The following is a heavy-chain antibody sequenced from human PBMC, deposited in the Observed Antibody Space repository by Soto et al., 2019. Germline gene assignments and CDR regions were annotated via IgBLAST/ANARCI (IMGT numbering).Heavy chain of an antibody. Sequence: QVQLQESGPGLVRPSQTLSLTCTVAGCSISSDHYHWTWIRQTPGKGLAWIGYIHYSGSVYYTPSLQSRVTMSVETSKTLFSLKLCSVTAADTAVYFCVREDDGGDRDYYGLDVWGQGTPVTVSS. CDR1: GCSISSDHYH. J-gene: IGHJ6*02. V-gene: IGHV4-30-4*01. CDR3: VREDDGGDRDYYGLDV. D-gene: IGHD4-17*01. CDR2: IHYSGSV.